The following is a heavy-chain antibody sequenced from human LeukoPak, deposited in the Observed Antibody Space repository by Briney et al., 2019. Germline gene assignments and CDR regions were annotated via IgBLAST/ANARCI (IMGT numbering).Heavy chain of an antibody. Sequence: GGSLRLSCVGSGFTFSRCGMTWVRQAPGKGLEWVSSISGSGDDTYYADSVRGRFTISRDNSKSTLYLQMDSLRADDTAVYYCAKDSGYSTTWKWFDPWGQGTLVTVSS. D-gene: IGHD6-13*01. J-gene: IGHJ5*02. CDR2: ISGSGDDT. V-gene: IGHV3-23*01. CDR3: AKDSGYSTTWKWFDP. CDR1: GFTFSRCG.